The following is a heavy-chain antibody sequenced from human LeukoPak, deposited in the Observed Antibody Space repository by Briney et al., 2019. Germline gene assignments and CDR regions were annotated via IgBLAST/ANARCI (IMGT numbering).Heavy chain of an antibody. D-gene: IGHD6-13*01. CDR1: GGSFSGYY. J-gene: IGHJ5*02. CDR2: INHSGST. CDR3: ARAPRRSSSWYGTNWFDP. Sequence: SETLSLTCAVYGGSFSGYYWSGIRQPPGKGLEWMGEINHSGSTNYNPSLKSRVTISVDTSKNQFSLKLSSATAADTAVYYCARAPRRSSSWYGTNWFDPWGQGTLVTVSS. V-gene: IGHV4-34*01.